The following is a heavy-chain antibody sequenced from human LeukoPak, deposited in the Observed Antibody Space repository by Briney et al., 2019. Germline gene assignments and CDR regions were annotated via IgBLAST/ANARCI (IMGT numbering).Heavy chain of an antibody. Sequence: GASVKVSCKASGYTFTSYGISWVRQAPGQGLEWMGWISAYNGNTNYAQKLQGRDTMTTDTSTSTAYMELRSLRSDDTAVYYCARQLSVYYYDSSGEDRGYFDYWGQGTLVTVSS. J-gene: IGHJ4*02. CDR2: ISAYNGNT. CDR3: ARQLSVYYYDSSGEDRGYFDY. D-gene: IGHD3-22*01. CDR1: GYTFTSYG. V-gene: IGHV1-18*01.